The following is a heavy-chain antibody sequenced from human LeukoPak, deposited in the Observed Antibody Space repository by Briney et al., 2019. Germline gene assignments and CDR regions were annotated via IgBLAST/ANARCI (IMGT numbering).Heavy chain of an antibody. V-gene: IGHV3-9*01. CDR3: ARRTNNVMCFDY. CDR1: GFTFSSYA. CDR2: ISWSSGTV. D-gene: IGHD2-21*01. Sequence: GGSLRLSCAASGFTFSSYAMSWVRQAPGKGLEWVSGISWSSGTVAYADSVKGRFTISRDNAKNSLYLQMNNLRTEDTALYYCARRTNNVMCFDYWGQGTLVTVSS. J-gene: IGHJ4*02.